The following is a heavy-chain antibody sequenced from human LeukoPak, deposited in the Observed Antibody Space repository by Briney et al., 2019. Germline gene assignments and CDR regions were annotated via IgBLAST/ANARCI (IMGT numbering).Heavy chain of an antibody. Sequence: SETLTLTCIVSGGSISSGDYYWAWIRQPPGRGLEWIGSIYYSGSTYYNPSLKSRVTISVDTSKNQFSLRLTSVTAADTVMYYCARLQLAAAGNRWFDPWGQGTLVTVSS. CDR2: IYYSGST. V-gene: IGHV4-39*01. CDR3: ARLQLAAAGNRWFDP. J-gene: IGHJ5*02. D-gene: IGHD6-13*01. CDR1: GGSISSGDYY.